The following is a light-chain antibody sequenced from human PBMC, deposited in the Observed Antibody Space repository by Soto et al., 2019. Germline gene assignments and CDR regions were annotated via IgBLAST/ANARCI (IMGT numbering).Light chain of an antibody. CDR2: DAS. CDR1: QSISSW. CDR3: QPYNSYGT. V-gene: IGKV1-5*01. J-gene: IGKJ1*01. Sequence: DIPMTQSPSTLSASVGARFTITGRASQSISSWLAWYQQKPGKAPKLLIYDASSLESGVPSRFSGSGSGTEFTLTISSLQPDDFATYYCQPYNSYGTFGQGTKVEIK.